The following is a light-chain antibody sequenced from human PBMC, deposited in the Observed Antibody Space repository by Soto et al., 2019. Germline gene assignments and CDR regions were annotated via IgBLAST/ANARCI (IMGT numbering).Light chain of an antibody. V-gene: IGKV3-11*01. Sequence: EIVLTQSPGTLSLSPGERATLSCRASQSISSFLAWYQQKPGQPPRLLIYDVSNRATGIPARFSGSGSGTEFTLTISSLQSEDVSVYFCQHYNFWPHTFGQGTRLEIK. CDR3: QHYNFWPHT. CDR1: QSISSF. CDR2: DVS. J-gene: IGKJ5*01.